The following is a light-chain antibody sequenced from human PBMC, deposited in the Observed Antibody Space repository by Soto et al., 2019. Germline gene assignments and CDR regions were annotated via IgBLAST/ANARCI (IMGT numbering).Light chain of an antibody. CDR1: QSVSSSY. J-gene: IGKJ1*01. CDR3: QQCETSPWT. Sequence: EIVLTQSPGTLSLSPGERATLSCRASQSVSSSYLAWYQQKPGQAPRLLIYGASSRATGIPDRFSGIGSGADFTLTISRLEPADVAVFYCQQCETSPWTFGQGTKVDI. V-gene: IGKV3-20*01. CDR2: GAS.